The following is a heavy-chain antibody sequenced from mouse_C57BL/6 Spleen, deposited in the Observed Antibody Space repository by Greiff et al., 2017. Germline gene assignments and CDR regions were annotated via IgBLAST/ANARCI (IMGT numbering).Heavy chain of an antibody. CDR1: GYTFTDYN. Sequence: VQLKESGPELVKPGASVKMSCKASGYTFTDYNMHWVKQSHGKSLEWIGYINPNNGGTSYNQKFKGKATLTVNKSSSTAYMELRSLTSEDSAVYYCAREADGYDGYYFDYWGQGTTLTVSS. J-gene: IGHJ2*01. CDR2: INPNNGGT. CDR3: AREADGYDGYYFDY. D-gene: IGHD2-2*01. V-gene: IGHV1-22*01.